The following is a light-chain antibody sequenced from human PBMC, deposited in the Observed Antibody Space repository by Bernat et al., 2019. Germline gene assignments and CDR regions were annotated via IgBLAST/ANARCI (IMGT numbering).Light chain of an antibody. CDR2: GTS. V-gene: IGKV3-20*01. Sequence: IVLTQSPGTLSLSPGDTATLSCRASQSVSSSYLAWYQHKPGQAPRLLMYGTSSRATGIPDRFSGSVSGTDFTLTISRLEPDDFAVYYCQVYDNSPPAYTFGQGTKLEIQ. J-gene: IGKJ2*01. CDR3: QVYDNSPPAYT. CDR1: QSVSSSY.